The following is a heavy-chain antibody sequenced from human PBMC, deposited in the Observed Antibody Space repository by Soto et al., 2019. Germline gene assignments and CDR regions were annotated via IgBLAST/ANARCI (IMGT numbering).Heavy chain of an antibody. CDR1: GFTVSSNY. Sequence: GGSLRLSCAASGFTVSSNYMSWVRQAPGKGLEWVSVIYSGGSTYYADSVKGRFTISRDNSKNTLYLQMNSLRAEDTAVYYCAREDYYYDSSPKYGMDVWGQGTTVTVSS. J-gene: IGHJ6*02. D-gene: IGHD3-22*01. CDR3: AREDYYYDSSPKYGMDV. V-gene: IGHV3-66*01. CDR2: IYSGGST.